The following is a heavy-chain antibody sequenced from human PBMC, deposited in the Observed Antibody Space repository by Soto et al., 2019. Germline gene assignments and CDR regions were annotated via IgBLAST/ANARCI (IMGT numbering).Heavy chain of an antibody. J-gene: IGHJ6*02. Sequence: SETLSLTCAVSGYSISSGYYWGWIRQPPEKGLEWIGSIYHSGSTYYNLSLKSRVTISVDTSKNQFSLKLSSVTAADTAVYYCARDLDFWSGSGPYYYGMDVWGQGTTVTVSS. V-gene: IGHV4-38-2*02. CDR3: ARDLDFWSGSGPYYYGMDV. CDR1: GYSISSGYY. D-gene: IGHD3-3*01. CDR2: IYHSGST.